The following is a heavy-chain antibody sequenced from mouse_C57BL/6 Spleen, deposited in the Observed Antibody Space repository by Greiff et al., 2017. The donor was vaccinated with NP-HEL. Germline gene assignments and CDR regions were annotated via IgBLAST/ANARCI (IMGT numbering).Heavy chain of an antibody. CDR3: TSSYYGSGGFAY. CDR2: IDPEDGDT. CDR1: GFNIKDYY. Sequence: EVQLQQSGAELVRPGASVKLSCTASGFNIKDYYMHWVKQRPEQGLEWIGRIDPEDGDTEYAPKFQGKATMTADTSSNTAYLQLSSLTSEDTAVYYCTSSYYGSGGFAYWGQGTLVTVSA. V-gene: IGHV14-1*01. J-gene: IGHJ3*01. D-gene: IGHD1-1*01.